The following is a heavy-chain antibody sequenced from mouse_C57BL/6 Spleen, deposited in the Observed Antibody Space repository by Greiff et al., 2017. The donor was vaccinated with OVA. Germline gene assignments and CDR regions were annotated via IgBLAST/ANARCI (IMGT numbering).Heavy chain of an antibody. CDR3: ARGGLRRAMDY. V-gene: IGHV1-61*01. Sequence: QVQLQQPGAELVRPGSSVKLSCKASGYTFTSYWMDWVKQRPGQGLEWIGNIYPSDSETHYNQKFKDKATLTVDKSSSTAYMQLSSLTSEDSAVYVSARGGLRRAMDYWGKGTSVTVSS. D-gene: IGHD2-4*01. CDR1: GYTFTSYW. J-gene: IGHJ4*01. CDR2: IYPSDSET.